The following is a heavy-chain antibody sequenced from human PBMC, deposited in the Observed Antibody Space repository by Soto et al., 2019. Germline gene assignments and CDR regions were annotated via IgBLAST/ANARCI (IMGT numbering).Heavy chain of an antibody. CDR2: IYYSGSN. CDR3: AIDMGTTVTYYYGMDV. J-gene: IGHJ6*02. V-gene: IGHV4-59*01. CDR1: GGSISSYY. Sequence: SKIVSLTCTVSGGSISSYYWSWIRQPPGKGLELIWYIYYSGSNNYNTSLKSRVTIAVDSSKNPFSLKLSSVTAADTAVYYCAIDMGTTVTYYYGMDVWGQGTTVTVSS. D-gene: IGHD4-4*01.